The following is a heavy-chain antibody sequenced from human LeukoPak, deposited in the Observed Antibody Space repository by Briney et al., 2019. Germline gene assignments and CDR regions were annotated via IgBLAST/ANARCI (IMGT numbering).Heavy chain of an antibody. J-gene: IGHJ4*02. CDR3: ARRYYDSSGYVVF. Sequence: SAKLSCMTSVGTLTIYAICCVRQAPGQGLEWVGRIIPILGIANYAQKFQGRVTITADKSTSTAYMELSSMGSEDTAVYYCARRYYDSSGYVVFWGQGTLVTVSS. CDR2: IIPILGIA. D-gene: IGHD3-22*01. CDR1: VGTLTIYA. V-gene: IGHV1-69*04.